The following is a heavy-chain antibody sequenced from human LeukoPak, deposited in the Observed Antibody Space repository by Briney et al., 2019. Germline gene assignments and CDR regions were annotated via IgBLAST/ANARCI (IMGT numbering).Heavy chain of an antibody. J-gene: IGHJ3*02. V-gene: IGHV3-33*01. D-gene: IGHD4-17*01. CDR3: ARFYGAYLPGAFDI. Sequence: PGGSLRLSCAASGFTFSSYGMHWVRQAPGKGLEWVAVIWYDGSNKYYADSVKGRFTISRDNSKNTLYLQMNSLRAEDTAVYYCARFYGAYLPGAFDIWGQGTMVTVSS. CDR2: IWYDGSNK. CDR1: GFTFSSYG.